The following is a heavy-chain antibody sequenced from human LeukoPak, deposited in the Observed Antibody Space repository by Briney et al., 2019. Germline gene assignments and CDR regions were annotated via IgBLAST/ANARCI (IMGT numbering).Heavy chain of an antibody. CDR3: ARTLEMATVMFDY. Sequence: PGGSLRLSCAASGFTFSSYWMSWVRQAPGKGLEWVANIKQDGSEKYYVDSVKGRFTISRDNAKNSLYLQMNSLRAEDTAVYYCARTLEMATVMFDYWGQGTLVTVSS. CDR1: GFTFSSYW. CDR2: IKQDGSEK. V-gene: IGHV3-7*01. J-gene: IGHJ4*02. D-gene: IGHD5-24*01.